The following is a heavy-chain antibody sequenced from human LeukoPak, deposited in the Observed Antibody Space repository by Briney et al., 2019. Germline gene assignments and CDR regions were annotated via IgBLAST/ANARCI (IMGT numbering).Heavy chain of an antibody. Sequence: GGSLRLSCAASGFMFSSNWMSWVRLAPGKGLEWVANIREDGTETYYVDSVKGRFTISRDNAKNSLYLQMNSLRVEDTAVYYCAKEGRSLQTYWGQGTLVTVSS. CDR1: GFMFSSNW. J-gene: IGHJ4*02. CDR3: AKEGRSLQTY. V-gene: IGHV3-7*03. D-gene: IGHD5-24*01. CDR2: IREDGTET.